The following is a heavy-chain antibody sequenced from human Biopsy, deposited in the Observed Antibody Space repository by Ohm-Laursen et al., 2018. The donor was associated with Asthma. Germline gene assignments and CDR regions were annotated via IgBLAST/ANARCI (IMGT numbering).Heavy chain of an antibody. CDR1: GGTFSNYA. CDR3: ASPTYCSGSSCINNYYYALDV. Sequence: GSSVKVSCKASGGTFSNYAISWVRQAPGQGLEWMGGIIPMFGTTNYAQKFQGRVTTTADESTSTAYMELSSLRSDDTAVYYCASPTYCSGSSCINNYYYALDVWGQGTTVTVS. CDR2: IIPMFGTT. D-gene: IGHD2-15*01. J-gene: IGHJ6*02. V-gene: IGHV1-69*01.